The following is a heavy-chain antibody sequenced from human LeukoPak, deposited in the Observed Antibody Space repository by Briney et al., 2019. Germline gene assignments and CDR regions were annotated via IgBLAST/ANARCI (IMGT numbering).Heavy chain of an antibody. D-gene: IGHD2-21*01. CDR1: GFTFSDYG. V-gene: IGHV3-30*02. CDR3: AKDQDVVVIAMGY. J-gene: IGHJ4*02. Sequence: GGSLRLSCAASGFTFSDYGMHWVRQAPGEGLEWVAVIWHDGSEKYYGDSVKGRFTISRDDSKNTLYLQMNSLRAEDTAVYYCAKDQDVVVIAMGYWGQGTLVTVSS. CDR2: IWHDGSEK.